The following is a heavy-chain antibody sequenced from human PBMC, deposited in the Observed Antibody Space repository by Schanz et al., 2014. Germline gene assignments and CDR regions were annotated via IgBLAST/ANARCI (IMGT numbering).Heavy chain of an antibody. Sequence: EVQLVESGGGLVQPGGSLRLSCGGSGFTFSKYWMSWVRQAPGKGLEWVANIKQDGSEKCYVDAVKGRFTISRDNAKNSMYLHMKSLRGEDTAVYYCARDNYYGSGSCAYWGQGTLVTVSS. J-gene: IGHJ4*02. CDR3: ARDNYYGSGSCAY. CDR1: GFTFSKYW. V-gene: IGHV3-7*04. CDR2: IKQDGSEK. D-gene: IGHD3-10*01.